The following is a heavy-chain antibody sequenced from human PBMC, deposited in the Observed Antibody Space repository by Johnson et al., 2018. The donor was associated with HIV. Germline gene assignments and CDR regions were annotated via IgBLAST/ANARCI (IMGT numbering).Heavy chain of an antibody. V-gene: IGHV3-20*04. CDR3: ARDVKYYDTSGYHSDAFDI. J-gene: IGHJ3*02. CDR2: INWNGATT. CDR1: GFIFDEYD. Sequence: MQLVESGGGVARPGGSLRLSCEASGFIFDEYDMSWVRQAPGKGLEWVSGINWNGATTVYADSVQGRFTISRDNAKKSLYLQVNSLRGEDTALYYCARDVKYYDTSGYHSDAFDIWGQGTLVIVSS. D-gene: IGHD3-22*01.